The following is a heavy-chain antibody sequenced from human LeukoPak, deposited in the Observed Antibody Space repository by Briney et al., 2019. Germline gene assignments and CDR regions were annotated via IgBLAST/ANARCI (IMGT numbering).Heavy chain of an antibody. CDR1: GFTFSSYR. D-gene: IGHD2-2*01. CDR2: ISSSSSCI. Sequence: KPGGSLRLSCAASGFTFSSYRMNWVRQAPGKGLEWVSSISSSSSCIYYADSVKGRFTISRDNAKNSLYLQMNSLRAEDTAVYYCARDKDIVVVPAAPRDAFDIWGQGTMVTVSS. J-gene: IGHJ3*02. V-gene: IGHV3-21*01. CDR3: ARDKDIVVVPAAPRDAFDI.